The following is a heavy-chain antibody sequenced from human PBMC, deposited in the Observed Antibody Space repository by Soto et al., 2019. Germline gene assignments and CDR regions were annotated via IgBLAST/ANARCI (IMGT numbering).Heavy chain of an antibody. CDR1: GGSISSGDYY. CDR3: VVSYDILTGLNWFDP. J-gene: IGHJ5*02. D-gene: IGHD3-9*01. V-gene: IGHV4-30-4*01. Sequence: SETLSLTCTVSGGSISSGDYYWSWIRQPPGKGLEWIGYIYYSGSTYYNPSLKSRVTISVDTSKNQFSLKLSSVTAADTAVYYCVVSYDILTGLNWFDPWGQGTLVTVSS. CDR2: IYYSGST.